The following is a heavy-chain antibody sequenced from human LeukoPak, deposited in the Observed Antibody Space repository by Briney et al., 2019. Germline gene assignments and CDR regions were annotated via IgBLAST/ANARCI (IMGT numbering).Heavy chain of an antibody. Sequence: ETLSLTCTVSGGSISSYYWSWIRQPPGKGLEWIGYIYYSGSTNYNPSLRSRVTISIDTSKNQFSLKLSSVTAADTAVYYCARDRDYDSSGMVYYGVDVWAKGPRSPSP. CDR3: ARDRDYDSSGMVYYGVDV. D-gene: IGHD3-22*01. CDR1: GGSISSYY. V-gene: IGHV4-59*01. J-gene: IGHJ6*02. CDR2: IYYSGST.